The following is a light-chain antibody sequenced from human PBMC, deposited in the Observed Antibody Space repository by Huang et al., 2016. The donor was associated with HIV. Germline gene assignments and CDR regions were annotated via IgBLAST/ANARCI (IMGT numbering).Light chain of an antibody. V-gene: IGKV4-1*01. CDR1: QSVLYNSNNKNY. CDR3: QQYNTSPPT. Sequence: DIVMTQSPDSLAVSLGERATINCKSSQSVLYNSNNKNYLAWYQQKPGQSPKLLIYWASTRESGVPDRLSGSGSGTDFTLTISSLQAEDVAIYYCQQYNTSPPTFGQGTKVEIK. CDR2: WAS. J-gene: IGKJ1*01.